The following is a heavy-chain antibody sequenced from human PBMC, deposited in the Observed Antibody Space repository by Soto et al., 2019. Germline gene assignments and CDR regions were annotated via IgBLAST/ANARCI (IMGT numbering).Heavy chain of an antibody. V-gene: IGHV3-30*18. CDR3: AKDYQWLVRRTLYYFDY. Sequence: SGGSLRLSCAASGFTFSSYGMHWVRQAPGKGLEWVAVISYDGSNKYYADSVKGRFTISRDNSKNTLYLQMNSLRAEDTAVYYCAKDYQWLVRRTLYYFDYWGQGTLVTVSS. D-gene: IGHD6-19*01. CDR2: ISYDGSNK. CDR1: GFTFSSYG. J-gene: IGHJ4*02.